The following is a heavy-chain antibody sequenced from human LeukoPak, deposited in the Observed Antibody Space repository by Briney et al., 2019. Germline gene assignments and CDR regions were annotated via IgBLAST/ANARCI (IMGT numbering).Heavy chain of an antibody. CDR2: ISYDGSNK. V-gene: IGHV3-30*04. CDR3: ARDDLVTMVRGYYYGMDV. Sequence: PGGSLRLSCAASGFTFSSYAMHWVRQAPGKGLEWVAVISYDGSNKYYADSVKGRFTISRDNSKNTLYLQMNSLRAEDTAVYYCARDDLVTMVRGYYYGMDVWGQGTTVTVSS. J-gene: IGHJ6*02. D-gene: IGHD3-10*01. CDR1: GFTFSSYA.